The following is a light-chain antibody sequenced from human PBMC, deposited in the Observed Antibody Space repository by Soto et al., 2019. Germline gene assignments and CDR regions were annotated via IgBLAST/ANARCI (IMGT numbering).Light chain of an antibody. Sequence: IQVTQSPSSLSASVGDRITITCRVSQGMSSYLAWYQQKPGKAPKRLIYAAYTLQSGVPSRFSGGGSGPDFTLTISNLQPEDIATYYSQHVDTSHSFGGGTKVEIK. CDR1: QGMSSY. CDR3: QHVDTSHS. V-gene: IGKV1-9*01. CDR2: AAY. J-gene: IGKJ4*01.